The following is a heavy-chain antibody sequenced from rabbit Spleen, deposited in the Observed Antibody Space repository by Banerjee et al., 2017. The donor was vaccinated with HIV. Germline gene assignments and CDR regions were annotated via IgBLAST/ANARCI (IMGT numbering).Heavy chain of an antibody. CDR1: GFSLFYYW. J-gene: IGHJ4*01. D-gene: IGHD6-1*01. CDR3: GSAYSDIYFNL. CDR2: IDGGWSGSN. V-gene: IGHV1S45*01. Sequence: EQLEESGGGLVKPGGTLTLTCKASGFSLFYYWMCWVRQAPGKGLEWIACIDGGWSGSNQYASWAKGRFTISKTSSTTVTLQMTSLTAADTATYFCGSAYSDIYFNLWGPGTLVTVS.